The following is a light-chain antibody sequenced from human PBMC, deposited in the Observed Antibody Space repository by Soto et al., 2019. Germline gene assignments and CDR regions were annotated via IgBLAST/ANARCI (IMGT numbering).Light chain of an antibody. CDR3: SSYKRGSTLLYL. J-gene: IGLJ1*01. Sequence: QSALTQPASVSGSPGQSITISCTGTSSDVGGYNYVSWYQQHPGIAPKLLIYGVTNRPSGVSTRFSGSKTGTTASLTISGHQAEDEADYHYSSYKRGSTLLYLFGTGTKLTVL. CDR2: GVT. CDR1: SSDVGGYNY. V-gene: IGLV2-14*01.